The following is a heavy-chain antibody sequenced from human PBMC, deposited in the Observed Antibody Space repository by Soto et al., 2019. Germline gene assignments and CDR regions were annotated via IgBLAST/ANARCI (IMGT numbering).Heavy chain of an antibody. CDR3: ARQQVADTPRYFDY. Sequence: SETLSLTCTVSGGSISSYYWSWIRQPPGKGLEWIGYIYDSGSTNYNPSLRSRVTISVEVSKNQFSLKLSSVTAADTAVYYCARQQVADTPRYFDYWGQGTLVTVSS. D-gene: IGHD2-15*01. V-gene: IGHV4-59*08. CDR2: IYDSGST. CDR1: GGSISSYY. J-gene: IGHJ4*02.